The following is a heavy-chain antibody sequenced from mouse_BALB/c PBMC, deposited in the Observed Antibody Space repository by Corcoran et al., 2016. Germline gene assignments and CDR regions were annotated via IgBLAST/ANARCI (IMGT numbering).Heavy chain of an antibody. CDR2: INPYNGAT. V-gene: IGHV1-26*01. J-gene: IGHJ2*01. CDR1: GYSFTGYY. CDR3: ARGALLRYFDY. Sequence: EVQLQQSGPELVKPGASVKISCKASGYSFTGYYMHWVKQSHVKSLEWIGRINPYNGATSYNQNFKDKASLTVDKSSSTAYMELHSLTSEDSAVYYCARGALLRYFDYWGQGITLTVSS. D-gene: IGHD1-1*01.